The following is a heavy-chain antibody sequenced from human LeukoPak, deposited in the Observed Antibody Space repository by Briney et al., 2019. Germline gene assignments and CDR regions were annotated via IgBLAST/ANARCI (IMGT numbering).Heavy chain of an antibody. J-gene: IGHJ4*02. V-gene: IGHV1-18*01. D-gene: IGHD3-10*01. Sequence: ASVKVSRKASGGTFSSYAISWARQAPGQGLEWMGWISAYNGNTNYAQKLQGRVTMTTDTSTSTAYMELRSLRSDDTAVYYCARDAGSLGYYGSAYWGQGTLVTVSS. CDR1: GGTFSSYA. CDR2: ISAYNGNT. CDR3: ARDAGSLGYYGSAY.